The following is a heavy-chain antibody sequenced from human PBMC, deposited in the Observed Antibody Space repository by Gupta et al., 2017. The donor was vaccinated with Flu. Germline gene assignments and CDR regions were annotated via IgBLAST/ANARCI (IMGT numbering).Heavy chain of an antibody. D-gene: IGHD2-15*01. CDR1: GFTFSTYT. CDR3: ARLGGSGTAFHYFYGLDV. J-gene: IGHJ6*02. CDR2: ISRSSGYI. Sequence: EVQLLESGGGLVRPGRSLRLSCVASGFTFSTYTFNWVRQAPGKGLEWLASISRSSGYIYYADSVKGRFTISRDKSKTSLYLQMNSLRDEDTALYYCARLGGSGTAFHYFYGLDVWGRGTAVTVSS. V-gene: IGHV3-21*02.